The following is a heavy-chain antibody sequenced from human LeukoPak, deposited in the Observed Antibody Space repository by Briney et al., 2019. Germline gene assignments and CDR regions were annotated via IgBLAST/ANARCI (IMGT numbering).Heavy chain of an antibody. J-gene: IGHJ3*02. CDR3: ARDQIAVAGNAFDI. V-gene: IGHV3-11*04. CDR2: ISSSGSTI. CDR1: GFTFSDYY. Sequence: NPGGSLRLSCAASGFTFSDYYMSWIRPAPGQGLEWVSYISSSGSTIYYAASVKGRFTISRDNAKNSLYLQMNSLRAEDTAVYYCARDQIAVAGNAFDIWGQGTMVTVSS. D-gene: IGHD6-19*01.